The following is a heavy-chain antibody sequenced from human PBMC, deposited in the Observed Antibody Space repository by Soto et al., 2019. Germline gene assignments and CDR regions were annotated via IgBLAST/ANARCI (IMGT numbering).Heavy chain of an antibody. CDR1: GFTFSSYA. V-gene: IGHV3-23*01. D-gene: IGHD3-22*01. Sequence: GGSLRLSCAASGFTFSSYAMSWVRQAPGKGLEWVSAISGSGGSTYYADSVKGRFTISRDNSKNTLYLQMNSLRAEDTAVYYCANDPSFMRSAYYYDSSGYYSPPYYWGQGTLVTVSS. CDR3: ANDPSFMRSAYYYDSSGYYSPPYY. J-gene: IGHJ4*02. CDR2: ISGSGGST.